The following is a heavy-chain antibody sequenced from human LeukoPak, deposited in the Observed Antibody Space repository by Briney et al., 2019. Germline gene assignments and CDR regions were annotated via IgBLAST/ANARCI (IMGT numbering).Heavy chain of an antibody. J-gene: IGHJ3*02. V-gene: IGHV5-51*07. Sequence: GESLKISCKGSGYSFTSYWIGWVHQMPGKGLEWMGIIYPGDSDTRYSPSFQGQVTISADKSISTAYLQWSSLKASDTAMYYCARPGSSGSYSTDAFDIWGQGTMVTVSS. CDR1: GYSFTSYW. D-gene: IGHD1-26*01. CDR2: IYPGDSDT. CDR3: ARPGSSGSYSTDAFDI.